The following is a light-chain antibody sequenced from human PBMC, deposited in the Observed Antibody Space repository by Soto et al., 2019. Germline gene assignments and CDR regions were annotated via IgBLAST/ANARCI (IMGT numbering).Light chain of an antibody. V-gene: IGKV1-5*03. J-gene: IGKJ4*01. Sequence: DIQMTQSPSTLSASVGDRVTITCRASQSISSWLAWYQQKPVKARKLLIYKASSLESGVPSRFSGSGSGTEYTLTISSLQPDDFATYYCQQYNSYSPTFGGGTKVDIK. CDR3: QQYNSYSPT. CDR2: KAS. CDR1: QSISSW.